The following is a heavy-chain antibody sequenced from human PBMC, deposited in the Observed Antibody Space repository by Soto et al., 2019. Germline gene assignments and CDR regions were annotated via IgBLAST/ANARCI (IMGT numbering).Heavy chain of an antibody. CDR1: GPSISSVRY. CDR2: IYYRGTS. CDR3: AGIVVEEAAQFDY. J-gene: IGHJ4*02. V-gene: IGHV4-31*11. D-gene: IGHD2-2*01. Sequence: SDTLSFTCAVYGPSISSVRYWSWFRQHPGKGLEWIGYIYYRGTSYYNPSLRSRVTISVDTPKSQFSLKLSSVTAADTAVYYCAGIVVEEAAQFDYWDQGTRVTVSS.